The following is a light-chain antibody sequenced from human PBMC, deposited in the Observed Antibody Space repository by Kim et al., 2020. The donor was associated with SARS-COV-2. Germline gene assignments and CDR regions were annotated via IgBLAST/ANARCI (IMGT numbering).Light chain of an antibody. J-gene: IGLJ3*02. CDR1: SSNIGAHFD. V-gene: IGLV1-40*01. Sequence: QPVLTQPPSVSGAPGQRVTISCTGSSSNIGAHFDVHWYQQLPGTAPKLLIYANNNRPSGVPDRFSGSKSATSASLAITGLQAEDEADYYCQSYDSTLSGSVFGGGTQLTVL. CDR2: ANN. CDR3: QSYDSTLSGSV.